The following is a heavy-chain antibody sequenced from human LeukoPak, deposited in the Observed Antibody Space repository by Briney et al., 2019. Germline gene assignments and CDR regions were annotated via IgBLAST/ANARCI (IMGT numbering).Heavy chain of an antibody. Sequence: ASVKVSCKASGYTFTDFYVHWVRQAPGQGLEWMGWISPKSGYTSYAQKFQDRVTLTRDTSINRAYMELNRLRSDDTAVYYCASPSYQSGGYYYFDFWGQGTLVTVSS. CDR3: ASPSYQSGGYYYFDF. J-gene: IGHJ4*02. CDR2: ISPKSGYT. D-gene: IGHD3-22*01. V-gene: IGHV1-2*02. CDR1: GYTFTDFY.